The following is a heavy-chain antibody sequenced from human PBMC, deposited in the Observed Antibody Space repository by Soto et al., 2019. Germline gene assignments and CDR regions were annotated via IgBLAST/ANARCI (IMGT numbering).Heavy chain of an antibody. J-gene: IGHJ4*02. D-gene: IGHD7-27*01. CDR2: IYYSGST. Sequence: QVQLQESGPGLVQPSETLSLTCTVSGGSISSYYWSWIRQPPGKGLEWIGYIYYSGSTNYNPSLKRRVNISGDTAKNQFSLKLSSVTAADTAVYYCARRWGTSFDFWGQGTLVTVSS. CDR3: ARRWGTSFDF. CDR1: GGSISSYY. V-gene: IGHV4-59*01.